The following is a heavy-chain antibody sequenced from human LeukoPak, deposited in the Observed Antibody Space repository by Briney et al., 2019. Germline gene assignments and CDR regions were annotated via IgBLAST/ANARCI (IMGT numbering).Heavy chain of an antibody. Sequence: GGSLRLSCAASGFTFSNFDLTWVRQAPGKGLEWISYISSSGTNMNYADSVGGQFTISRDNAKNSLFLQMNSLRVEDTAVYYCARLKPSGAFDVWGQGTVVTVSS. CDR2: ISSSGTNM. D-gene: IGHD3-10*01. CDR1: GFTFSNFD. CDR3: ARLKPSGAFDV. J-gene: IGHJ3*01. V-gene: IGHV3-48*03.